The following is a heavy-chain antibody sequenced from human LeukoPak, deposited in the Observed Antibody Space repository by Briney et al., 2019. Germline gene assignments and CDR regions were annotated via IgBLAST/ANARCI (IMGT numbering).Heavy chain of an antibody. Sequence: GGSLRLSCAASGFTFSSYAMHWVRQAPGKGLEWVAVISYDGSNKYYADSVKGRFTISRDNSKNTLYLQMNSLRAEDTAVYYCARADPYYYGSGSYYPFDYWGQGTLVTVSS. CDR2: ISYDGSNK. CDR1: GFTFSSYA. J-gene: IGHJ4*02. CDR3: ARADPYYYGSGSYYPFDY. V-gene: IGHV3-30-3*01. D-gene: IGHD3-10*01.